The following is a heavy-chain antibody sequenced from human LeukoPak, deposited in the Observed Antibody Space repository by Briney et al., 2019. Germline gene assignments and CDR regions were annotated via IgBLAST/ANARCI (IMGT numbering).Heavy chain of an antibody. CDR3: AKGLGGIYDSSGYPNAFDI. Sequence: GGSLRLSCAASGFTFSSYGMHWVRQAPGKGLEWVAVISYDGSNKYYADSVKGRFTISRDNSKNTLYLQMNSLRAEDTAVYYCAKGLGGIYDSSGYPNAFDIWGQGTMVTVSS. CDR1: GFTFSSYG. D-gene: IGHD3-22*01. J-gene: IGHJ3*02. V-gene: IGHV3-30*18. CDR2: ISYDGSNK.